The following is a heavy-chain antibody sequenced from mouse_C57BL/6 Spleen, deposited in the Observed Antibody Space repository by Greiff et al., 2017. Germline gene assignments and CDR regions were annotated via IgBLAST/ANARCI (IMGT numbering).Heavy chain of an antibody. V-gene: IGHV1-69*01. CDR2: IDPSDSYT. CDR1: GYTFTSYW. CDR3: ARRWPYYSKGGAMDY. D-gene: IGHD2-5*01. J-gene: IGHJ4*01. Sequence: QVQLQQPGAELVMPGASVKLSCTASGYTFTSYWMHWVKQRPGQGLEWIGEIDPSDSYTNYNQQFQGKSTLTVDKSSSTAYMQLSSLTSEDSAVEYGARRWPYYSKGGAMDYWGQVTSVTVSS.